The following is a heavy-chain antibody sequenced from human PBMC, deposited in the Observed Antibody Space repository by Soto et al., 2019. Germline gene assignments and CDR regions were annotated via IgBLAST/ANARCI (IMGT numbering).Heavy chain of an antibody. CDR1: GDSISSFY. CDR2: IYYSGST. CDR3: ARLRRMTAITVSYYFDY. V-gene: IGHV4-59*01. Sequence: PSETLSLTCTVSGDSISSFYWSWVRQPPGKGPEWIGYIYYSGSTSYNPSLESRVTISVDTSENQFSLKLSSVTAADTAVYYCARLRRMTAITVSYYFDYWGQGTLVTVS. J-gene: IGHJ4*02. D-gene: IGHD4-4*01.